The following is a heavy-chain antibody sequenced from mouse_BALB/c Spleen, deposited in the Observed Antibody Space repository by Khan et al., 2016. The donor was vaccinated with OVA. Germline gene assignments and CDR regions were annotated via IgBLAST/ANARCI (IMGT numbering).Heavy chain of an antibody. V-gene: IGHV2-2*02. CDR2: IWRGGIT. CDR3: ARNRNGYFDS. CDR1: GFSLANYG. J-gene: IGHJ2*01. Sequence: QVQLKQSGPGLVQPSQSLSITCTVSGFSLANYGVHWVRQSPGKGLEWLGVIWRGGITDYNATFISRLSISKDNSKGRVFFKMNSLQANDTAIYYCARNRNGYFDSWGQGSTLTVSS. D-gene: IGHD1-1*02.